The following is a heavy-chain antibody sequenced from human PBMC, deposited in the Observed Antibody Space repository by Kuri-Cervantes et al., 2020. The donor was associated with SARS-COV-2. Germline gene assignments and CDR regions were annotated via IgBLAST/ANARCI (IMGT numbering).Heavy chain of an antibody. J-gene: IGHJ4*02. V-gene: IGHV3-33*01. CDR2: IWYDGSNK. Sequence: LCLPFAASGFTFSSYGMTWVRQAPGKGLEWVAVIWYDGSNKYYADSVESRFTTSRYNSKNTLYLQMNSLRAEDTAVYYCARDRIVGSTPHFDYWGQGTLVTVSS. CDR1: GFTFSSYG. D-gene: IGHD1-26*01. CDR3: ARDRIVGSTPHFDY.